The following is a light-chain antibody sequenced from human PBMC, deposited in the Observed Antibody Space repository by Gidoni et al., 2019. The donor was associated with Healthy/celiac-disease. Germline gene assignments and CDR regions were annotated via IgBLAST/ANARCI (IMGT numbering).Light chain of an antibody. CDR1: QSISSW. J-gene: IGKJ5*01. CDR3: QQYNSYSIT. Sequence: DIQMTQSPSTLSASVGDRVTITCRASQSISSWLAWYQQKPGKAPKLLIYDASSWESGVPSRFSGCGPGTEFTLTISSLQPDDFATYYCQQYNSYSITFGQXTRLEIK. CDR2: DAS. V-gene: IGKV1-5*01.